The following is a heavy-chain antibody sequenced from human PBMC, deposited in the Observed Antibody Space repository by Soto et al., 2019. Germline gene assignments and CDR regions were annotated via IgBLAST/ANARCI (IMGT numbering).Heavy chain of an antibody. CDR3: ARGSEDYYDSSGYYYDY. CDR2: ISAYNGNT. D-gene: IGHD3-22*01. V-gene: IGHV1-18*01. J-gene: IGHJ4*02. CDR1: GYTFTSYG. Sequence: ASVKVSCKASGYTFTSYGISWVRQAPGQGLEWMGWISAYNGNTNYAQKLQGRVTMTTDTSTSTAYMELRSLRSDDTAVYYCARGSEDYYDSSGYYYDYWGQGTLVTVSS.